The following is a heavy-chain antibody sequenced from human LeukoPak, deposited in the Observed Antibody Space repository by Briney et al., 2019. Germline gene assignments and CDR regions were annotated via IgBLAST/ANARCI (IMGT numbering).Heavy chain of an antibody. CDR3: ARDQEAMAPLDY. Sequence: PGGSLRLSCAASGFTFSSYSMNWVRQAPGKGLEWVSSISSSSSYIYYADSVKGRFTISRDNAKNSLYLQMNSLRAEDTAVYYCARDQEAMAPLDYWGQGTLVTVSS. CDR2: ISSSSSYI. CDR1: GFTFSSYS. D-gene: IGHD5-18*01. J-gene: IGHJ4*02. V-gene: IGHV3-21*01.